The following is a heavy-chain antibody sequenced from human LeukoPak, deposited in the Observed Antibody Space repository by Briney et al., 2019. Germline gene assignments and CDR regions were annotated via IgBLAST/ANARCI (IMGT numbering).Heavy chain of an antibody. CDR3: ARAKRNGFDI. V-gene: IGHV3-48*01. Sequence: GGSLRLSCAASGFTFSSYSMNWVRQAPGKGLEWVSYISSSSSTIYYADSVKGRFTISRDNAMNSVYLQMNSLRAEDTAMYYCARAKRNGFDIWGQGTMVTVSS. CDR1: GFTFSSYS. CDR2: ISSSSSTI. J-gene: IGHJ3*02.